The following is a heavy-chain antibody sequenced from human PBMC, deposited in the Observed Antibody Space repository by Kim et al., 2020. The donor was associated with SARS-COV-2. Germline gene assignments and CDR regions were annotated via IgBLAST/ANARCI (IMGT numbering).Heavy chain of an antibody. CDR2: INPNSGGT. D-gene: IGHD3-3*01. CDR1: GYTFTGYY. CDR3: ARDLRRTSRPLWSGYYQGTRYGMDV. Sequence: ASVKVSCKASGYTFTGYYMHWVRQAPGQGLEWMGRINPNSGGTNYAQKFQGRVTMTRDTSISTAYMELSRLRSDDTAVYYCARDLRRTSRPLWSGYYQGTRYGMDVWGQGTTVTVSS. J-gene: IGHJ6*02. V-gene: IGHV1-2*06.